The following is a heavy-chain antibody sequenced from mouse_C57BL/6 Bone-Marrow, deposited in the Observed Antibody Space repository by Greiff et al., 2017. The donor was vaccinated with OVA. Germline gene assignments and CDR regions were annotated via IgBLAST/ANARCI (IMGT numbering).Heavy chain of an antibody. J-gene: IGHJ4*01. Sequence: QVQLQQSGAELVMPGASVKLSCKASGYTFTSYWMHWVKQRPGQGLEWIGEIDPSDSYTNYNQKFKGKSTLTVDKSSSTAYMQLSSLTSEDSAVYYCARDGYYYWGQGTSVTVSS. CDR2: IDPSDSYT. D-gene: IGHD2-3*01. CDR3: ARDGYYY. CDR1: GYTFTSYW. V-gene: IGHV1-69*01.